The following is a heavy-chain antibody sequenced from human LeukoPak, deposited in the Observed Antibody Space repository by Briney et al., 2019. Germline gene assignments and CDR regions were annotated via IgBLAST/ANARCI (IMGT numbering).Heavy chain of an antibody. CDR3: AREGFGTLDF. CDR2: INHSGST. D-gene: IGHD3-10*01. J-gene: IGHJ4*02. CDR1: GGSFSGYY. Sequence: SETLSLTCAVYGGSFSGYYWSWIRQPPGKGLEWIGEINHSGSTNYNPSLKSRVTISVDTSKNQFSLKLSSVTAADTAVYYCAREGFGTLDFWGQGTLVTVSS. V-gene: IGHV4-34*01.